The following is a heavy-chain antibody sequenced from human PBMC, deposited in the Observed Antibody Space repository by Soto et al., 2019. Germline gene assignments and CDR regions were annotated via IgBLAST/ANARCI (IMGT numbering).Heavy chain of an antibody. CDR3: ARDVARDAFDI. CDR2: IIPILGIA. J-gene: IGHJ3*02. CDR1: GGTFSSYT. Sequence: SVKVSCKASGGTFSSYTISWLRQAPGQGLEWMGRIIPILGIANYAQKFQGRVTITADKSTSTAYMELSSLRSEDTAVYYCARDVARDAFDIWGQGTMVTVSS. D-gene: IGHD2-15*01. V-gene: IGHV1-69*04.